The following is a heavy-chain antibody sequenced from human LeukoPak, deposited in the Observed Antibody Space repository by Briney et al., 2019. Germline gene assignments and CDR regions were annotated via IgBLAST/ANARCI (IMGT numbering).Heavy chain of an antibody. Sequence: GGSLRLSCAASGFTFSSYWMSWVRQAPGKGLEWVANIKQDGSEKYYVDSVKGRFTISRDNAKNSLYLQMNSLRAEDTAVYYCARDGGRGDYVVYYYYGMDVWGQGTTVTVSS. CDR3: ARDGGRGDYVVYYYYGMDV. CDR1: GFTFSSYW. V-gene: IGHV3-7*01. J-gene: IGHJ6*02. D-gene: IGHD4-17*01. CDR2: IKQDGSEK.